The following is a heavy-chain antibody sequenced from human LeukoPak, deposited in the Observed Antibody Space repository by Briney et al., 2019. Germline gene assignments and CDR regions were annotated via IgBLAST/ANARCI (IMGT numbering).Heavy chain of an antibody. J-gene: IGHJ4*02. V-gene: IGHV3-7*03. Sequence: GGSLRLSCAAPRFTFSSYWMSWVRQAPGKGLEWAANIKQDGSEKNYVDSVKGRFTISRDNAKNSLYLQMNSLRAEDTAVYYCAKEIYHKYGSGSYIPRVPPATYFDYRGQGTLVTVSS. D-gene: IGHD3-10*01. CDR2: IKQDGSEK. CDR1: RFTFSSYW. CDR3: AKEIYHKYGSGSYIPRVPPATYFDY.